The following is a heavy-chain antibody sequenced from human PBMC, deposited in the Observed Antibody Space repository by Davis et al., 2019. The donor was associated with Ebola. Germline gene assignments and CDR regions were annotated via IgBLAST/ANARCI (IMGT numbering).Heavy chain of an antibody. CDR2: IYPDDSDT. J-gene: IGHJ4*02. CDR3: ANSYGGDYYFDY. CDR1: GYSFSNYW. Sequence: GESLKISCKGSGYSFSNYWIAWVRQMPGKGLEWMGIIYPDDSDTRYGPSFQGQVTISADKSISTAYLQWSSLKASDTAMYYCANSYGGDYYFDYWGQGTLVTVSS. D-gene: IGHD4-23*01. V-gene: IGHV5-51*01.